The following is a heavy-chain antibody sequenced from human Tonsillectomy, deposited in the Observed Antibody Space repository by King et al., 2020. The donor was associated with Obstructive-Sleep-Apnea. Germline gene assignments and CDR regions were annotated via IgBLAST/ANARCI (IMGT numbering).Heavy chain of an antibody. CDR3: ARSEAGYGDFLGYYYYGMDV. J-gene: IGHJ6*02. CDR2: ISSSSSYI. V-gene: IGHV3-21*01. D-gene: IGHD3-16*01. CDR1: GFTFSSYS. Sequence: VQLVESGGGLVKPGGSLRLSCAASGFTFSSYSMNWVRQAPGKGLEWVSYISSSSSYIYYADSVKGRLTISRDAAKNSVYLQMNSLRAEDTAVYYCARSEAGYGDFLGYYYYGMDVWGQGTTVTVSS.